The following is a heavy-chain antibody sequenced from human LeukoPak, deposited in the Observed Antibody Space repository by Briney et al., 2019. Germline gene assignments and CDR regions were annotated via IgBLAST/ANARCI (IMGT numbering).Heavy chain of an antibody. V-gene: IGHV4-31*03. Sequence: PSETLCLTCTVSGGSISNGGYYRSWIRQHPGKGLEWIGYIYYSGSTYYNPSLKSRVTISVDTSKNQFSLKLSSVTAADTAVYYCASRRGGYYYYGMDVWGKGTTVTASS. CDR2: IYYSGST. CDR3: ASRRGGYYYYGMDV. D-gene: IGHD3-10*01. CDR1: GGSISNGGYY. J-gene: IGHJ6*04.